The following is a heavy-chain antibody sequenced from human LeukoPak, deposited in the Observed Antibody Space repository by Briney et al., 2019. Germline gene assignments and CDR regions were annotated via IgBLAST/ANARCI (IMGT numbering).Heavy chain of an antibody. CDR3: ARDRGGYCSGGSH. V-gene: IGHV3-53*01. CDR1: GFTVSTNY. D-gene: IGHD2-15*01. CDR2: FYSGGDR. Sequence: GGSLRLSCAASGFTVSTNYMSWVRQAPGKGLEWVSVFYSGGDRYYADSVKGRFTISRDNSKNTLYLQMNSLRAEDTAVYYCARDRGGYCSGGSHWGQGTLVTVSS. J-gene: IGHJ4*02.